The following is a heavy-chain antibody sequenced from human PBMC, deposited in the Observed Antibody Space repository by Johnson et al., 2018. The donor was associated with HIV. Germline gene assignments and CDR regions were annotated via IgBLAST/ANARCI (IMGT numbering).Heavy chain of an antibody. V-gene: IGHV3-48*03. CDR2: ISSRATTI. J-gene: IGHJ3*02. CDR1: AFTFSSYE. Sequence: VQLVESGGGLVKPGGSLKLSCAASAFTFSSYEMNWVRQAPGKGLEWVSYISSRATTIYYADSVKGRFTISRDNAKNSLYLQMNSLRAEDTAVYYCARFPPGGNYYFDIWGQGTVVTVSS. D-gene: IGHD1-26*01. CDR3: ARFPPGGNYYFDI.